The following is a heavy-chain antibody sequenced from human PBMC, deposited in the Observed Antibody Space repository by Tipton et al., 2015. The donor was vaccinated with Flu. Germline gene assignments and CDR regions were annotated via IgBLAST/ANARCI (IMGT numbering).Heavy chain of an antibody. D-gene: IGHD4-11*01. J-gene: IGHJ5*02. V-gene: IGHV4-38-2*02. CDR1: GYSISSDYY. CDR3: ARRDFSNYVSEPKNWFDV. CDR2: ICPGSP. Sequence: TLSLTCTVSGYSISSDYYWGWVRQPPGKGLEWIGNICPGSPYYNPSLKSRVTLSVDRSKNQFSLRLTSVTAADTAVYFCARRDFSNYVSEPKNWFDVWGQGSLVNVSS.